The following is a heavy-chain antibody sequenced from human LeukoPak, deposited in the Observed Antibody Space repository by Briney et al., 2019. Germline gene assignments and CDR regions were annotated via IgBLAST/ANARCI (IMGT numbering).Heavy chain of an antibody. D-gene: IGHD2-21*01. CDR2: ISTDAYHK. CDR3: ARSVIPGRWYFDL. V-gene: IGHV3-30*09. CDR1: GFTFSAYP. J-gene: IGHJ2*01. Sequence: GGSLRLSCAASGFTFSAYPFHWVRQAPGKGLEGVAAISTDAYHKYHGDSVRGRFAISRDNYMNSLYLQLNGLRAEDTAVYYCARSVIPGRWYFDLWGRGTLVTVSS.